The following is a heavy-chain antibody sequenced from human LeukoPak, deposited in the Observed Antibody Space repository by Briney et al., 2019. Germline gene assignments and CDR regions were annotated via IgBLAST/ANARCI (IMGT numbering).Heavy chain of an antibody. Sequence: GGSLRLSCAASGFTFSDYYMSWIRQAPGKGLEWVSYISSSGGAIYYADSVKGRFTISRDNAKNSLDLQMNSLRVEDTAVYYCARDEGILAYSNYGFDYWGQGTLVTVPS. CDR3: ARDEGILAYSNYGFDY. CDR2: ISSSGGAI. J-gene: IGHJ4*02. V-gene: IGHV3-11*01. CDR1: GFTFSDYY. D-gene: IGHD4-11*01.